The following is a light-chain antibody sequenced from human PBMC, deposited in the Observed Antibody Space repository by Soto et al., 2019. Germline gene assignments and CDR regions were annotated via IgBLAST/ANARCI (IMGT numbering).Light chain of an antibody. J-gene: IGKJ1*01. CDR1: QSISSW. V-gene: IGKV1-27*01. CDR3: QKYLSALWT. Sequence: DIQMTQSPSTLSASVGDRVIIICRASQSISSWLAWYQQKPGKAPKLLIYAASTLQSGVPSRFSGSGSGTDFTLTISSLQPEDVATYYCQKYLSALWTFGQGTKVEIK. CDR2: AAS.